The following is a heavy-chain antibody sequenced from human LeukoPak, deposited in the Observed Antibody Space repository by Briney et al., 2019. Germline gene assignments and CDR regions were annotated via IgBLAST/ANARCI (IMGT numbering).Heavy chain of an antibody. D-gene: IGHD3-22*01. CDR2: IYHSGST. Sequence: SETLSLTCTVSGGSISSYYWSWIRQPPGKGLEWIGEIYHSGSTNYNPSLKSRVTISVDKSKNQFSLKLSSVTAADTAVYYCARMHYYDSSGYQNPDAFDIWGQGTMVTVSS. CDR3: ARMHYYDSSGYQNPDAFDI. V-gene: IGHV4-59*12. CDR1: GGSISSYY. J-gene: IGHJ3*02.